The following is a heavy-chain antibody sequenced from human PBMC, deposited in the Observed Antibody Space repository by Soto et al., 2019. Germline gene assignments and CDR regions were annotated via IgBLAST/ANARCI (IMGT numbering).Heavy chain of an antibody. CDR3: AKRGSGSYFDY. CDR2: ISGSGGST. CDR1: GFIFSSYA. D-gene: IGHD1-26*01. Sequence: GESLRLSCAASGFIFSSYAIHWVRQAPGKRLEWVAVISGSGGSTYYADSVKGRFTISRDSSKNTLYLQMNSLRAEDTAVYYCAKRGSGSYFDYWGQGTLVTVSS. V-gene: IGHV3-23*01. J-gene: IGHJ4*02.